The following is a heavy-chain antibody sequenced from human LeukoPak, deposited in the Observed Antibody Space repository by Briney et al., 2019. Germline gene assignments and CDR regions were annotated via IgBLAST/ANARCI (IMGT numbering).Heavy chain of an antibody. J-gene: IGHJ4*02. Sequence: EGSLRLSCAASGFTFSTYAMTWVRQAPGKGLEWVSTISGSGGTTYYADSVKGRFTISRDNAKSTLYLQLNSLRVEDTAVYYCAKGLAAVGTGYFDYWGQGTLVTVSS. V-gene: IGHV3-23*01. D-gene: IGHD6-13*01. CDR1: GFTFSTYA. CDR2: ISGSGGTT. CDR3: AKGLAAVGTGYFDY.